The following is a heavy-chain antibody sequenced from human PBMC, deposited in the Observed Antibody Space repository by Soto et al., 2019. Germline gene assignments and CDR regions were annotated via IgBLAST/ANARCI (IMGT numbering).Heavy chain of an antibody. Sequence: QVQLVQSGAEVKKRGASVKVSCRASGYTFMRYSIIWVRQAPGQKIEWMGWINVGTGRTEYSQRTQGRVTITRDTSASTAYIELNNLSSEDTAVYYCARGGVDTSAWYGGDYWGQGTQVVVSS. V-gene: IGHV1-3*01. D-gene: IGHD6-19*01. CDR2: INVGTGRT. J-gene: IGHJ4*02. CDR3: ARGGVDTSAWYGGDY. CDR1: GYTFMRYS.